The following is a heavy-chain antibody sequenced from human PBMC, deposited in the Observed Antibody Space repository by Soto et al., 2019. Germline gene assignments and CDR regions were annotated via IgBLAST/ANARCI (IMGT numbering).Heavy chain of an antibody. CDR1: GFTFSSYG. J-gene: IGHJ4*02. CDR3: AASPGRYWHIDY. D-gene: IGHD3-10*01. CDR2: IWYDGSNK. Sequence: GGSLRLSCAASGFTFSSYGMHWVRQAPGKGLEWVAVIWYDGSNKYYADSVKGRFTISRDNSKNTLYLQMNSLRAEDTAVYYCAASPGRYWHIDYWGQGTLVTVSS. V-gene: IGHV3-33*01.